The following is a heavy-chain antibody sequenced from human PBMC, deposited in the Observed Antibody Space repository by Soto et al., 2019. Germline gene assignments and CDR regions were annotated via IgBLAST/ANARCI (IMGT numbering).Heavy chain of an antibody. V-gene: IGHV4-34*12. CDR1: GGSFSGYY. Sequence: SETKSLTCAVYGGSFSGYYLSWIRQPPGKGLEWIGGIIHSGTAYYSPSLAGRVTMSVDTSKDQFSLNLNSVTAADTAVYFCGRPGGDFVLPSDYWGPGTLVTVSS. CDR3: GRPGGDFVLPSDY. D-gene: IGHD2-21*02. CDR2: IIHSGTA. J-gene: IGHJ4*02.